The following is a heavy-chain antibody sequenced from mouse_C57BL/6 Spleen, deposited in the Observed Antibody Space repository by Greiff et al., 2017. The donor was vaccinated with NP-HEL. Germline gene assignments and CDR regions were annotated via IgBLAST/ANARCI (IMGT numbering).Heavy chain of an antibody. D-gene: IGHD4-1*01. Sequence: EVKLQESGGGLVKPGGSLKLSCAASGFTFSDYGMHWVRQAPEKGLEWVAYISSGSSTIYYADTVKGRFTISRDNAKNTLFLQMTSLRSEDTAMYYCARTGSPYYAMDYWGQGTSVTVSS. V-gene: IGHV5-17*01. CDR2: ISSGSSTI. J-gene: IGHJ4*01. CDR1: GFTFSDYG. CDR3: ARTGSPYYAMDY.